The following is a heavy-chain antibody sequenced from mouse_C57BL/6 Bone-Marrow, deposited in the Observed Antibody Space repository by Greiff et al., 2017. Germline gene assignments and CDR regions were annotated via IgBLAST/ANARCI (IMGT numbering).Heavy chain of an antibody. J-gene: IGHJ3*01. CDR2: IWRGGST. V-gene: IGHV2-5*01. Sequence: VQLVESGGGLVKPGGSLKLSCAASGFTFSDYGMHWVRQSPGKGLEWLGVIWRGGSTDYNAAFMSRLSITKDNSKSQVFFKMNSLQADDTAIYYCAKNDYGGFAYWGQGTLVTVSA. D-gene: IGHD2-4*01. CDR3: AKNDYGGFAY. CDR1: GFTFSDYG.